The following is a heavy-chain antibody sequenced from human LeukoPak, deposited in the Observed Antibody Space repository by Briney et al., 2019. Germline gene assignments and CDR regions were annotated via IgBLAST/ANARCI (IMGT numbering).Heavy chain of an antibody. CDR1: GFTFSSYA. V-gene: IGHV3-23*01. CDR3: AKGGPLGDTNRFDQ. CDR2: ISGSGSST. J-gene: IGHJ4*02. Sequence: GGSLRLSCAASGFTFSSYAMNWVRQAPGKGLEWVSGISGSGSSTYYADSVKGRFTISRDNSKNSVYLQMNSLKYEDTAVYYCAKGGPLGDTNRFDQWGQGTLVSVSS. D-gene: IGHD2-8*01.